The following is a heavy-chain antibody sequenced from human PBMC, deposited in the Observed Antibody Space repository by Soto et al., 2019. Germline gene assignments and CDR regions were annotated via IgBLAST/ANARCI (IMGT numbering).Heavy chain of an antibody. CDR1: GGSFSTYG. CDR2: FIPVFTTA. V-gene: IGHV1-69*01. J-gene: IGHJ3*02. Sequence: QVQLVQYGAEVKKPGSSVKVSCKASGGSFSTYGISWVRQAPGQGLEWMGGFIPVFTTAKYVQKFQGRVSITADESTYTAYMELSSLRSEDTAVYFCARDGVDVSRTTVRHGALDIWGQGTVVTVSS. CDR3: ARDGVDVSRTTVRHGALDI. D-gene: IGHD4-17*01.